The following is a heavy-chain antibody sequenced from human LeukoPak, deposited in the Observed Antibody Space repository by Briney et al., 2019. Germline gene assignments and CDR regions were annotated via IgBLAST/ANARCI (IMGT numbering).Heavy chain of an antibody. Sequence: PSETLSLTCTVSGGSISRYYWSWIRQPPGKGLEWIGYIYYSGNTNYNPSLKSRVTMSVDTSKNQFSLKLSSVTAADTAVYYCARVRIDGLGDYWGQGTLVTVSS. CDR1: GGSISRYY. CDR2: IYYSGNT. CDR3: ARVRIDGLGDY. J-gene: IGHJ4*02. V-gene: IGHV4-59*01. D-gene: IGHD3-16*01.